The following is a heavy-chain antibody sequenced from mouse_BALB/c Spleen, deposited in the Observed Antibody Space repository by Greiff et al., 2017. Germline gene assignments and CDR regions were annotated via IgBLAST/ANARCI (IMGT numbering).Heavy chain of an antibody. CDR2: IYPSDSYT. D-gene: IGHD2-10*02. CDR1: GYTFTSYW. V-gene: IGHV1-69*02. J-gene: IGHJ4*01. Sequence: VKLQQPGAELVRPGASVKLSCKASGYTFTSYWINWVKQRPGQGLEWIGNIYPSDSYTNYNQKFKDKATLTVDKSSSTAYMQLSSPTSEDSAVYYGTRGYGNYVGYYAMDYWGQGTSVTVSS. CDR3: TRGYGNYVGYYAMDY.